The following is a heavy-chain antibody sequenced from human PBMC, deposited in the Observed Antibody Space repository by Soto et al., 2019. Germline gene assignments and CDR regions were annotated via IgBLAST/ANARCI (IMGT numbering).Heavy chain of an antibody. CDR3: AKSPEWPNRYFDY. CDR2: ITANSGST. D-gene: IGHD3-3*01. Sequence: GGSLGLGCAVSGGTFSGYGVRWVRQAQGKGLEWVSTITANSGSTAYGDSVKGRFTISRDNSKITLYLQMNSLRVEDTAAYYCAKSPEWPNRYFDYWGQGTLVTVSS. J-gene: IGHJ4*02. V-gene: IGHV3-23*01. CDR1: GGTFSGYG.